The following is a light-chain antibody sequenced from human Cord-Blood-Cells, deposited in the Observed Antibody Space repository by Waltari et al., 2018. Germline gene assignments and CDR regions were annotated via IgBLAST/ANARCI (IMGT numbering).Light chain of an antibody. J-gene: IGLJ3*02. CDR1: SSAVGRYHL. CDR3: CSYAGSSTWV. V-gene: IGLV2-23*01. CDR2: EGS. Sequence: QSALTPPASVSGSPGQVITIPCTGNSSAVGRYHLFCWYQQHPGKPPKLMIYEGSKRPSGVSNRFSGSKSGNTASLTISGLQAEDEADYYCCSYAGSSTWVFGGGTKLTVL.